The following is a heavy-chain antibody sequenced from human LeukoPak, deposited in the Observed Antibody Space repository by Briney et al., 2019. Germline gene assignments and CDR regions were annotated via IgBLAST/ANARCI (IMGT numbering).Heavy chain of an antibody. Sequence: GESLKISCKGSGYSFTSYWIGWVRQMPGKGLEWMGIIYPGDSDTRYSPSFQGQVTISADKSISTAYLQGSSLKASDTAMYYCARQADYGGNSDYYYMDVWGKGTTVTVSS. V-gene: IGHV5-51*01. CDR1: GYSFTSYW. J-gene: IGHJ6*03. CDR2: IYPGDSDT. D-gene: IGHD4-23*01. CDR3: ARQADYGGNSDYYYMDV.